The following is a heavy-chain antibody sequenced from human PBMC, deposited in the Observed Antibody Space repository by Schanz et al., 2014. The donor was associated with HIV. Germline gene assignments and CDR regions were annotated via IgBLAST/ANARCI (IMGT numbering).Heavy chain of an antibody. V-gene: IGHV3-9*01. CDR2: INSDGSNT. CDR1: GFTFDDYA. J-gene: IGHJ6*02. D-gene: IGHD3-10*01. CDR3: AKCPTMVRGTGMDV. Sequence: EVHLGESGGGLVQPGRSLRLSCAASGFTFDDYAMHWVRQVPGKGLEWVSGINSDGSNTNYADSVKGRFTISRDNAKKSLYLQMNSLRAEDTAVYYCAKCPTMVRGTGMDVWGQGTTVTVSS.